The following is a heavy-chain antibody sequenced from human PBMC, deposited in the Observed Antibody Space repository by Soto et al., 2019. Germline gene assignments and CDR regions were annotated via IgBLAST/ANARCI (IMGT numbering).Heavy chain of an antibody. Sequence: QVQLMQSGPEVKKPGSSVKVYCKASGYSFTMSGISWVRQAPGQGLEWMGWISAYNGNTNYAHKFQGRVTMTTDTSTSTAYMELRNLSSDDTAVYYCARDQRYSGTQAEYWGQGTLVTVSS. J-gene: IGHJ4*02. CDR1: GYSFTMSG. D-gene: IGHD1-26*01. CDR2: ISAYNGNT. V-gene: IGHV1-18*04. CDR3: ARDQRYSGTQAEY.